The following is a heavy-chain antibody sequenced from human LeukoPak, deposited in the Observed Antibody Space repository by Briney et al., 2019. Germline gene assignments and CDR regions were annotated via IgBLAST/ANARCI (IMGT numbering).Heavy chain of an antibody. CDR3: ARSGPRRDGYNLDY. CDR2: IYSSGST. D-gene: IGHD5-24*01. J-gene: IGHJ4*02. Sequence: SETLSLTCAVYGGSFSGYYWSWIRQPPGKGLEWIGFIYSSGSTNYNPSLKGRVTMSVDTSKNQFSLKLSSVTAADTAVYYCARSGPRRDGYNLDYWGQGTLVTVSS. V-gene: IGHV4-59*10. CDR1: GGSFSGYY.